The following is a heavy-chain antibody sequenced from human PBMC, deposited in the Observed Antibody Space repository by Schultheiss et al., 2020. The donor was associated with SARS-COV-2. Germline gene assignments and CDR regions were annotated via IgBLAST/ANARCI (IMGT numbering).Heavy chain of an antibody. CDR3: ARGFDTAMANGDY. J-gene: IGHJ4*02. V-gene: IGHV1-18*01. D-gene: IGHD5-18*01. Sequence: GGSLRLSCKASGYTFTSYGISWVRQAPGQGLEWMGWISAYNGNTNYAQKLQGRVTMTTDTSTSTAYMELRSLRSDDTAVYYCARGFDTAMANGDYWGQGTLVTVSS. CDR1: GYTFTSYG. CDR2: ISAYNGNT.